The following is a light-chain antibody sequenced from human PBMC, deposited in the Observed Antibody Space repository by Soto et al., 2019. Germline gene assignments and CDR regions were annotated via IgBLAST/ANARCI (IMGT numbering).Light chain of an antibody. J-gene: IGLJ2*01. CDR2: DTN. V-gene: IGLV1-51*01. Sequence: QSALTQPPSVSAAPGQRVTISCSGSTSNIGNNYVSWYQHLPGTAPKLLIYDTNKRPSGIPDRFSASKSGTSATLDITGLQTGDEADYYCGTWDTSLSPGFALFGGGTKLTVL. CDR1: TSNIGNNY. CDR3: GTWDTSLSPGFAL.